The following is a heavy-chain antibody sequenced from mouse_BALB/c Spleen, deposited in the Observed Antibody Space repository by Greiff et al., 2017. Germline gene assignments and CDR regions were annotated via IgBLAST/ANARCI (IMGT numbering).Heavy chain of an antibody. V-gene: IGHV5-9-3*01. CDR2: ISSGGSYT. D-gene: IGHD2-12*01. CDR1: GFTFSSYA. Sequence: DVQLVESGGGLVKPGGSLKLSCAASGFTFSSYAMSWVRQTLEKRLEWVATISSGGSYTYYPDSVKGRFTISRDKAKNTLYLQMSSLRAEDTAMYYCARLRGGYWGQGTTLTVSS. J-gene: IGHJ2*01. CDR3: ARLRGGY.